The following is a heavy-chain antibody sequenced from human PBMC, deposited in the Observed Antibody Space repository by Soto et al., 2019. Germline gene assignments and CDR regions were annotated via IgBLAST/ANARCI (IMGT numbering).Heavy chain of an antibody. CDR1: GFTFSSYA. J-gene: IGHJ5*02. V-gene: IGHV3-23*01. CDR2: ISGRGGST. Sequence: EVQLLESGGGLIQPGGSLRLSSAASGFTFSSYAMSWVRQAPGKGLDWVSAISGRGGSTYYADPVKARFPTSRDNSENTMNLQVDTVRAEDTALYYCAKGPSLVTMVVVVITWRYWFDPWGQGTLVTVSS. CDR3: AKGPSLVTMVVVVITWRYWFDP. D-gene: IGHD3-22*01.